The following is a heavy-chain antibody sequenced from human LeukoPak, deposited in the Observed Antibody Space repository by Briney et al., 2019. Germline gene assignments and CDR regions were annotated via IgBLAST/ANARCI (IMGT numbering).Heavy chain of an antibody. Sequence: VASVKVSCKASGYTFSSYGIIWVRQAPGQGLQWMGWVSPFNGNTDYAPKLQGRVTVTTDTSTTTAYKELRSLTSDDTAVYYCARRGGSYSHSDFWGQGTLVTVSS. CDR2: VSPFNGNT. J-gene: IGHJ4*02. CDR3: ARRGGSYSHSDF. CDR1: GYTFSSYG. V-gene: IGHV1-18*01. D-gene: IGHD1-26*01.